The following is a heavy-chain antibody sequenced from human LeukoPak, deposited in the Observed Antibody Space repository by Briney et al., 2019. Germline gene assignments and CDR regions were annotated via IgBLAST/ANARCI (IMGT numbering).Heavy chain of an antibody. Sequence: GGSLRLSCAASGFTFSSYAMTWVRQAPGKGLEWVSAISGSGGGTYYADSVKGRFTISRDNSKNTLYLQMNSLRAEDTAVYYCTKVYYDFWSGYSGYWGQGTLVTVSS. CDR3: TKVYYDFWSGYSGY. D-gene: IGHD3-3*01. CDR1: GFTFSSYA. V-gene: IGHV3-23*01. CDR2: ISGSGGGT. J-gene: IGHJ4*02.